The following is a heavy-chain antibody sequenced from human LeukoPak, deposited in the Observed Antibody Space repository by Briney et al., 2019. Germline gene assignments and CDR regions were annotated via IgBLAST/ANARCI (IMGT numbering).Heavy chain of an antibody. D-gene: IGHD2-8*01. J-gene: IGHJ4*02. V-gene: IGHV4-59*12. Sequence: PSETLSLTCTVSGVSISTYYWTWIRQPPGKGLEWIGYIYHSGSTNYNPSLKSRVTISVDTSKNQFSLKLSSVTAADTGVYYCARESVRPYFDYWGQGTLVTVSS. CDR2: IYHSGST. CDR3: ARESVRPYFDY. CDR1: GVSISTYY.